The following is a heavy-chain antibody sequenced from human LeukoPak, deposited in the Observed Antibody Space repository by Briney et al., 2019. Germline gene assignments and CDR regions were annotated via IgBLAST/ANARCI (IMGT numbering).Heavy chain of an antibody. CDR3: ARTQYCSSTSCYFGYFDY. CDR1: GGPVSSASYY. D-gene: IGHD2-2*01. V-gene: IGHV4-61*01. CDR2: VYYTGST. Sequence: SETLSLTCTVSGGPVSSASYYWSWMRQPPGKGLEWIAYVYYTGSTNYNPSLKSRVTISLDTSKNQFSLKLSSVTAADTAVYYCARTQYCSSTSCYFGYFDYWGQGTLVTVSS. J-gene: IGHJ4*02.